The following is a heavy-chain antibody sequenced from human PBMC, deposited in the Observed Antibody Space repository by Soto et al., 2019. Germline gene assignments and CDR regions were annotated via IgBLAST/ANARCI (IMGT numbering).Heavy chain of an antibody. D-gene: IGHD6-25*01. Sequence: QITLKESGPTLVKPTQTLTLTCTFSGFSLTTSGVSVGWIRQPPGKALEWLASIYWNDDKRYSPSLKSRLTLTKDNSKKQVVLTMTNMDPVDTATYYCAYRVGSRGSFDYWGQGTLGTVSS. CDR2: IYWNDDK. CDR3: AYRVGSRGSFDY. J-gene: IGHJ4*02. V-gene: IGHV2-5*01. CDR1: GFSLTTSGVS.